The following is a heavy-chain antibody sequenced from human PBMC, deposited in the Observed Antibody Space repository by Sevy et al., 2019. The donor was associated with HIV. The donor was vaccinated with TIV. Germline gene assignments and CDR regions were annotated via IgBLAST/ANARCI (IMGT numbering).Heavy chain of an antibody. D-gene: IGHD2-8*01. J-gene: IGHJ4*02. CDR3: AREGCTKPHDY. Sequence: GTLRLSCAASGFTFSKYSMSWVRQPPGKGLEWVSTLSFGSGEIDYADSVKGRFTISRDNSKSSVYLQMNNLRPEDTAVYYCAREGCTKPHDYWGQGTLVTVSS. V-gene: IGHV3-23*01. CDR1: GFTFSKYS. CDR2: LSFGSGEI.